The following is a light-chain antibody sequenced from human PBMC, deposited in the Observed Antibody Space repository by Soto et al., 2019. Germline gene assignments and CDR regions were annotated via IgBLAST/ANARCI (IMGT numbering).Light chain of an antibody. J-gene: IGLJ2*01. Sequence: QSALTQPASVSGSPGQSITISCTGTSSDVGGYNYVSWYQQHPGKAPNLIIFDVSNRPSGVSNRFSGSKSGNSASPTISGLQAEDEADYYCSSYTGSNTPVVFGGGTKVTVL. CDR2: DVS. V-gene: IGLV2-14*01. CDR1: SSDVGGYNY. CDR3: SSYTGSNTPVV.